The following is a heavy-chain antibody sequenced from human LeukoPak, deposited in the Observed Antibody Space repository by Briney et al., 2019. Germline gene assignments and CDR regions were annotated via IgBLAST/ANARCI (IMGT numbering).Heavy chain of an antibody. D-gene: IGHD6-13*01. CDR3: AKDYSSSWASFDY. CDR2: IPSDGSNK. CDR1: GFTFSSYS. V-gene: IGHV3-30*02. J-gene: IGHJ4*02. Sequence: GGSLRLSCAASGFTFSSYSMNWVRQAPGKGLEWVAFIPSDGSNKYYADSVKGRFTISRDNSKNTLYLQMNSLRADDTAVYYCAKDYSSSWASFDYWGQGTLVTVSS.